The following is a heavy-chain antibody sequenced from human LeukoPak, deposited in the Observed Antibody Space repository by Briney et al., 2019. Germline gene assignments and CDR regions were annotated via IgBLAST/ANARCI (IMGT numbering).Heavy chain of an antibody. CDR3: ARHPGGSYGFYGMDV. D-gene: IGHD1-26*01. CDR2: IYPGDSDT. CDR1: GYSFTSYW. V-gene: IGHV5-51*01. J-gene: IGHJ6*02. Sequence: KRGESLKISCKGSGYSFTSYWIGWVRQMPGKGLEWMGIIYPGDSDTRYSPSFQGQVTISADKSISTAYLQWSSLKASDTAMYYCARHPGGSYGFYGMDVWGQGTTVTVSS.